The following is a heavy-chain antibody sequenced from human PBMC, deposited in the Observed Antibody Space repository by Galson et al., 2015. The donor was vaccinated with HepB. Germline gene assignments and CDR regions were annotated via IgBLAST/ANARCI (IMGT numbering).Heavy chain of an antibody. V-gene: IGHV1-3*01. Sequence: SVKVSGKASGYTFTSYTIHWGRRAPGQRLEWMGWIKVGKDNTEYSQKFQGRVTITTDTSASTAYMELSSLRSEDTAVYYCARLRASGYSYGYGFDYWGQGTLVTVSS. CDR3: ARLRASGYSYGYGFDY. D-gene: IGHD5-18*01. CDR1: GYTFTSYT. CDR2: IKVGKDNT. J-gene: IGHJ4*02.